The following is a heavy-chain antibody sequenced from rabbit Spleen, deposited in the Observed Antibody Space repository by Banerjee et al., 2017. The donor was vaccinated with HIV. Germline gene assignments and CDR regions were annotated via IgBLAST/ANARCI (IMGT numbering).Heavy chain of an antibody. CDR3: ARGPPYAGYPSYGYVYFNL. D-gene: IGHD6-1*01. Sequence: QSLEESGGDLVKPGASLTLTCTASGFSFSSRYYMCWVRQAPGKGLEWIACIDSGSSGDTYYASWAKGLFAISKTSSTTVTLQMTSLTAADTATYFCARGPPYAGYPSYGYVYFNLWGPGTLVTVS. J-gene: IGHJ4*01. CDR2: IDSGSSGDT. CDR1: GFSFSSRYY. V-gene: IGHV1S40*01.